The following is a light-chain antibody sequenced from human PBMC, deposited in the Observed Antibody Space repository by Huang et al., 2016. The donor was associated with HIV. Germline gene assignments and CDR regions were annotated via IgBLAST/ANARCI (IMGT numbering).Light chain of an antibody. Sequence: DIVMTQSPDSLAVSLGERATINCKSSQTILHDSDSRNYLAWYQQKPGQHPKLLIHWASTRKSGVPDRFIGSGSGTDFTLTISSLQAEDVAVYYCQQYYSSPFTFGPGTNVDI. V-gene: IGKV4-1*01. J-gene: IGKJ3*01. CDR2: WAS. CDR3: QQYYSSPFT. CDR1: QTILHDSDSRNY.